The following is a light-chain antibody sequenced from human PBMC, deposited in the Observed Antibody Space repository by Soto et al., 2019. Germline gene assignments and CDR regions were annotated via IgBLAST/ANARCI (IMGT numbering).Light chain of an antibody. J-gene: IGLJ2*01. CDR1: SSDVGGYNY. Sequence: QSALTQPASVSGSPGQSITISCTGTSSDVGGYNYVSWYQQHPGKAPKLMIYEVSNRPSGVSNRFSGSKSGNTASLTISGLQAEDEADYYCSSYAASDNFVVFGGGTKLTV. CDR2: EVS. CDR3: SSYAASDNFVV. V-gene: IGLV2-14*01.